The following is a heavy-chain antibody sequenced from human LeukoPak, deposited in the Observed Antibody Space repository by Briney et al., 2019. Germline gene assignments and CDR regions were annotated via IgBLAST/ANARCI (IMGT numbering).Heavy chain of an antibody. CDR2: ISGSGGST. CDR1: GFPFSSYG. V-gene: IGHV3-23*01. CDR3: AGLGITMIGGV. D-gene: IGHD3-10*02. J-gene: IGHJ6*04. Sequence: GGSLRLSCAASGFPFSSYGMNWVRQAPGKGLEWVSAISGSGGSTYYADSVKGRFTISRDNSKSTLYLQMNSLRAEDTAVYYCAGLGITMIGGVWGKGTTVTISS.